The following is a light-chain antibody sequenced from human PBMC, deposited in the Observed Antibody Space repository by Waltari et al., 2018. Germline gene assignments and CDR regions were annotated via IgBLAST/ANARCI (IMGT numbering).Light chain of an antibody. CDR3: QQYNNWPPWT. Sequence: EIVMTQSPATLSVSPCVTATLSRRASQSVSSKLAWYQLKPGQAPRLLIYGAFTRATGIPARFSGSVSGTEFILTISSMQSEDFAVYYCQQYNNWPPWTFGQGTKVEIK. V-gene: IGKV3-15*01. CDR2: GAF. J-gene: IGKJ1*01. CDR1: QSVSSK.